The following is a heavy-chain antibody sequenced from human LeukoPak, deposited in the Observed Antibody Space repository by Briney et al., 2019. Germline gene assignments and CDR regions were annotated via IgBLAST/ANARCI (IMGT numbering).Heavy chain of an antibody. CDR3: AREKYGDYPALDY. J-gene: IGHJ4*02. CDR1: GDRVSSNSVA. V-gene: IGHV6-1*01. D-gene: IGHD4-17*01. CDR2: TYYRSKWYN. Sequence: QTLSLTCAISGDRVSSNSVAWNWIRQSPSRGLEWLGGTYYRSKWYNDYAVSVKSRIIINADTSKKQFSLHLKSVTPEDTAVYYCAREKYGDYPALDYWGQGTLVTVSS.